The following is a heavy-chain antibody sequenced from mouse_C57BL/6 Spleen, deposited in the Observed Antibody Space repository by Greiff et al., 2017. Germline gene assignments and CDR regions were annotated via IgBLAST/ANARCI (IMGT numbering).Heavy chain of an antibody. CDR2: SRNKANDYTT. J-gene: IGHJ1*03. V-gene: IGHV7-1*01. D-gene: IGHD4-1*01. CDR3: ARDARTGPYWYFDV. Sequence: EVHLVESGGGLVQSGRSLRLSCATSGFTFSDFYMEWVRQAPGKGLEWIAASRNKANDYTTEYSASVKGRFIVSRDTSQSILYLQMNALRAEDTAIYYCARDARTGPYWYFDVWGTGTTVTVSS. CDR1: GFTFSDFY.